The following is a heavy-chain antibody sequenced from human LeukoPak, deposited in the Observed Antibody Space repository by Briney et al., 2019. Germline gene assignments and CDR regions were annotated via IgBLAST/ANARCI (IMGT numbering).Heavy chain of an antibody. CDR1: GGSISSSSYF. V-gene: IGHV4-39*07. CDR3: ARGRGEGRGIALIRGVRAPSYNWFDP. J-gene: IGHJ5*02. CDR2: IFYSGST. D-gene: IGHD3-10*01. Sequence: SETLSLTCTVSGGSISSSSYFWGWIRQPPGKGLEWIGSIFYSGSTYYSPSLKSRVTISVDTSKNQLSLKLTSVTAADTAVYYCARGRGEGRGIALIRGVRAPSYNWFDPWGHGTQVTVSS.